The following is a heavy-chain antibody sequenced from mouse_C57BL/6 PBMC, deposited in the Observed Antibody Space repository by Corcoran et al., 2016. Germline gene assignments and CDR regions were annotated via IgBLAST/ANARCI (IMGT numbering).Heavy chain of an antibody. V-gene: IGHV1-26*01. CDR1: GYTFTDYY. CDR2: INPNNGGT. J-gene: IGHJ4*01. Sequence: EVQLQQSGPELVKPGASVKISCKASGYTFTDYYMNWVKQSHGKSLEWIGDINPNNGGTSYNQKFKGKATLTVDKSSSTAYMELRSLTSEDSAVYYCARRIYYSNYEAMDYWGQGTSVTVSS. D-gene: IGHD2-5*01. CDR3: ARRIYYSNYEAMDY.